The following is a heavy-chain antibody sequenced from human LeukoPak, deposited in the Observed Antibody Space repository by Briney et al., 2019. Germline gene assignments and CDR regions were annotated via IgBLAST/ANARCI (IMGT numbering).Heavy chain of an antibody. CDR1: GYTFTGYY. CDR3: ARENGAVAGMDV. D-gene: IGHD6-19*01. CDR2: INPNSGGT. Sequence: AASVKASCKASGYTFTGYYMHWVRQAPGQGLEWMGWINPNSGGTNYAQKFQGWVTMTRDTSISTAYMELSRLRSDDTAVYYCARENGAVAGMDVWGQGTTVTVSS. J-gene: IGHJ6*02. V-gene: IGHV1-2*04.